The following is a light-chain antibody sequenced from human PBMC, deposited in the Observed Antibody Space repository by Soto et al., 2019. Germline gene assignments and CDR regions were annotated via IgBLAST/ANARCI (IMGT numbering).Light chain of an antibody. CDR1: QSVRSSY. Sequence: EIVLTQSPGTLSLSPGERATLSCRASQSVRSSYLAWYQQKPGQPPRLLIYDASTRATGIPARFSGSGSGTEFTLTISSLQSEDSAVYYCQQYNSWTTITFGQGTRLEIK. CDR2: DAS. J-gene: IGKJ5*01. CDR3: QQYNSWTTIT. V-gene: IGKV3-15*01.